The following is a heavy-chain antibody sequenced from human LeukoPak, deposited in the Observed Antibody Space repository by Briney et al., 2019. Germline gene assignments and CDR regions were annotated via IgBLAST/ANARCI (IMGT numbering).Heavy chain of an antibody. D-gene: IGHD5-12*01. J-gene: IGHJ4*02. V-gene: IGHV3-11*01. CDR3: ARIFFPTSGYDIIPYFDY. CDR1: GFTFSDYY. Sequence: PGGSLRLSCAASGFTFSDYYMSWIRQAPGKGLERVSYISSSGSTIYYADSVKGRFTISRDNAKNSLYLQMNSLRAEDTAVYYCARIFFPTSGYDIIPYFDYWGQGTLVTVSS. CDR2: ISSSGSTI.